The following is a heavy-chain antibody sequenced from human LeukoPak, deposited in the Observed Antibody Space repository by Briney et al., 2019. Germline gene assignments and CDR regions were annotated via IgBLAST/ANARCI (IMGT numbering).Heavy chain of an antibody. CDR2: INSDGTSP. CDR3: AKDISGWYGSFAFDI. J-gene: IGHJ3*02. Sequence: GGSLRLSCAASGFTFSSYWMHWVRQGPGKGLVWVSRINSDGTSPSYADSVKGRFTISRDNSKNTLYLQMNSLRAEDTAVYYCAKDISGWYGSFAFDIWGQGTMVTVSS. V-gene: IGHV3-74*01. CDR1: GFTFSSYW. D-gene: IGHD6-19*01.